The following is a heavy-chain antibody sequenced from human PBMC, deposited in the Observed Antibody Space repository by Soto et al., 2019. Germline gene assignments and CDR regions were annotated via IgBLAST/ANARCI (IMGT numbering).Heavy chain of an antibody. V-gene: IGHV5-51*01. CDR2: FYPNDSDT. D-gene: IGHD2-21*01. J-gene: IGHJ6*02. CDR1: GYSLISYW. CDR3: ARLRFPGGYYYDMDV. Sequence: GESLKISCKASGYSLISYWIGWVRQMPGKGLEWMGIFYPNDSDTRFSPSFQGQVTMSADKSTNTAYLQWSSLKASDTAIYYCARLRFPGGYYYDMDVWGQGTTVTVSS.